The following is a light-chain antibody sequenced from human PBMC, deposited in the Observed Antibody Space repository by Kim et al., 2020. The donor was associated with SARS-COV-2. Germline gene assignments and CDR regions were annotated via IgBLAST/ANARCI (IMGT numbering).Light chain of an antibody. CDR2: DVS. CDR1: SSDVGHDKF. Sequence: QSALTQPASVSGSPGQSITISCTGTSSDVGHDKFVSWFQQHPGKAPKLMMYDVSKRPSGVSDRCSGSKSGNTASLTISGLRAEDEADYYCSAYTTSSTWVFGGGTQLTVL. V-gene: IGLV2-14*01. J-gene: IGLJ3*02. CDR3: SAYTTSSTWV.